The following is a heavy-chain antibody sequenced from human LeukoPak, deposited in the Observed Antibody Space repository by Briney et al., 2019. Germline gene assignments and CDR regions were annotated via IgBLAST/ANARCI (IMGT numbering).Heavy chain of an antibody. D-gene: IGHD6-6*01. J-gene: IGHJ4*02. CDR2: ISSSSSYI. CDR1: GFTFSSYS. Sequence: GGSLRLSCAASGFTFSSYSMNWVRQAPGKGLEWVSSISSSSSYIYYADSVKGRFTISRDNAKNSLYLQMNSLRAEDTAVYYCAAQEPYSSSNYGYWGQGTLVTVST. V-gene: IGHV3-21*01. CDR3: AAQEPYSSSNYGY.